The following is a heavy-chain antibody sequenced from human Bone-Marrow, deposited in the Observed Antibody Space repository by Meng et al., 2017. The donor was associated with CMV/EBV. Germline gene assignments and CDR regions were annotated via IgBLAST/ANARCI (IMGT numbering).Heavy chain of an antibody. Sequence: GESLKISCAASGFTFSSYWMSWARQAPGKGLEWVANIKQDGSEKYYVDSVKGRFTISRDNAKNSLYLQMNSLRAEDTAVYYCASRYCSSTSCYRPYYFDYWGQGTLVTVSS. V-gene: IGHV3-7*01. CDR3: ASRYCSSTSCYRPYYFDY. D-gene: IGHD2-2*01. CDR2: IKQDGSEK. J-gene: IGHJ4*02. CDR1: GFTFSSYW.